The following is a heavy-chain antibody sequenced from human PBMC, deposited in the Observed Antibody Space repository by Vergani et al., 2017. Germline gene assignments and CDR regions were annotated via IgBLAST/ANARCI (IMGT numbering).Heavy chain of an antibody. D-gene: IGHD2-2*02. Sequence: QVQLQESGPGLVTPPGTLSLTCAVSGDPITSNNCWTWVRQPPGKGLEWIGEICHTEDTKYSPSLKRRVTVSVDESRNLFSLRRNSVTAADTAVYYCATIGYRRWGYYFDYWGQGILVTVSS. CDR3: ATIGYRRWGYYFDY. CDR2: ICHTEDT. CDR1: GDPITSNNC. V-gene: IGHV4-4*03. J-gene: IGHJ4*02.